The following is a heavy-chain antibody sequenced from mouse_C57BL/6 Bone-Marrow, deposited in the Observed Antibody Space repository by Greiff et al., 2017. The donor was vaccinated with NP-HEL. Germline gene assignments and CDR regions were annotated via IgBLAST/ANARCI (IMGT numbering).Heavy chain of an antibody. CDR2: IYPGSGNT. CDR1: GYTFTDYY. J-gene: IGHJ1*03. D-gene: IGHD2-1*01. CDR3: AKGGNFWYFDV. Sequence: VMLVESGAELVRPGASVKLSCKASGYTFTDYYINWVKQRPGQGLEWIARIYPGSGNTYYNEKFKGKATLTAEKSSITAYMQLSSLTSEDSAVYFCAKGGNFWYFDVWGTGTTVTVSS. V-gene: IGHV1-76*01.